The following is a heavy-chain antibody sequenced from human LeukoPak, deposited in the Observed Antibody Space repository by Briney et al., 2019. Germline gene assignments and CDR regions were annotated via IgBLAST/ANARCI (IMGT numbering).Heavy chain of an antibody. D-gene: IGHD3-16*01. CDR2: INPNSGGT. J-gene: IGHJ4*02. Sequence: GASVKVSCKASGYTFTVYYMHWVRQAPGQGLEWMGWINPNSGGTNYAQKFQGRVTMTRDTSISTAYMELSRLRSDDTAVYYCASEDYPLGGKIDYWGQGTLVTVSS. V-gene: IGHV1-2*02. CDR1: GYTFTVYY. CDR3: ASEDYPLGGKIDY.